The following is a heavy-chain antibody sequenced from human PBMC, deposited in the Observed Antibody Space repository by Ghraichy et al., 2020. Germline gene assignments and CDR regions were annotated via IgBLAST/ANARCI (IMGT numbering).Heavy chain of an antibody. D-gene: IGHD3-3*01. Sequence: GGSLRLSCAASGFTVSSNYMSWVRQAPGKGLEWVSRINSDGSSTSYADSVKGRFTISRDNAKNTLYLQMNSLRAEDTAVYYCARVTPVRVRFLEWTSDAFDILGQGKMVTVSS. CDR1: GFTVSSNY. CDR2: INSDGSST. J-gene: IGHJ3*02. CDR3: ARVTPVRVRFLEWTSDAFDI. V-gene: IGHV3-74*01.